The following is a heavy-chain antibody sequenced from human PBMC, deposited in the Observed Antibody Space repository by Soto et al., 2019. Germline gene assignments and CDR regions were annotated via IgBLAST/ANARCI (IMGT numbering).Heavy chain of an antibody. V-gene: IGHV3-33*01. D-gene: IGHD2-15*01. J-gene: IGHJ4*02. CDR3: ASVGSGGIGHSDY. Sequence: GGSLRLSCAASGFTFSSYGMHWVRQAPGKGLEWVAVIWYDGSNKYYADSVKGRFTISRDNSKNKLYLQMNSLRAEDTAVYYCASVGSGGIGHSDYWGQGTLVTVSS. CDR2: IWYDGSNK. CDR1: GFTFSSYG.